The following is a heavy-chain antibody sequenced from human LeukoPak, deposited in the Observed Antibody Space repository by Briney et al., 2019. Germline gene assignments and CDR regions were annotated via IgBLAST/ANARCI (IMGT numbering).Heavy chain of an antibody. V-gene: IGHV3-7*03. CDR2: IKEDGTET. D-gene: IGHD5-24*01. J-gene: IGHJ4*02. CDR3: AKEGRSLQTY. CDR1: GLMFSSYW. Sequence: GGSMRLSCAASGLMFSSYWMSWVRLTPGKGLEWVANIKEDGTETYYVDSVKGRFTISRDNAKNSLYLQMNSLRVEDTAVYYCAKEGRSLQTYWGQGTLVTVSS.